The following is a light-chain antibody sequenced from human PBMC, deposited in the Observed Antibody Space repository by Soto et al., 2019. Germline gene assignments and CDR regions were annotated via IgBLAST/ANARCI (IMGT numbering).Light chain of an antibody. V-gene: IGLV2-14*03. CDR2: DVS. Sequence: QSVLTQPASVSGSPGQSITISCTGTSSDVGGYNYVSWYQQHPGKAPKLMIYDVSNRPSGVSNRFSGSKSGNTASLTISGLQAEDEADYSCSSYTSSRLHVFGTGTKVTVL. CDR3: SSYTSSRLHV. CDR1: SSDVGGYNY. J-gene: IGLJ1*01.